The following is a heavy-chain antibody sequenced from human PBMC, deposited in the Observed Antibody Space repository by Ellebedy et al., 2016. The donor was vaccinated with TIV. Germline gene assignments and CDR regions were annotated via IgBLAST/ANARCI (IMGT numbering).Heavy chain of an antibody. CDR2: IYYTGTT. CDR1: GYSISSGYS. D-gene: IGHD1-1*01. CDR3: ARGPVLYNFDAFDI. Sequence: SETLSLTCTVSGYSISSGYSWGWIRQPPGKGLEWIASIYYTGTTYYTPSLKSRVTISVDTSKNQFSLKMTSLTAPDKAVYYCARGPVLYNFDAFDIWGQGTVVTVSS. V-gene: IGHV4-38-2*02. J-gene: IGHJ3*02.